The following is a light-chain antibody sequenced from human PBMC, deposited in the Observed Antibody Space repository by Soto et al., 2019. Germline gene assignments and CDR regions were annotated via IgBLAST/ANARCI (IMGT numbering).Light chain of an antibody. Sequence: SYELTQPPSVSVAPGKTARITCGGNNIGSKSVHWYQQKPGQAPVLVIYYDSDRPSGIPERFSGSNSGNTATLTISRVEAGDEADYYCQVWDSTPGFGGGTKVTVL. V-gene: IGLV3-21*04. CDR2: YDS. CDR1: NIGSKS. CDR3: QVWDSTPG. J-gene: IGLJ2*01.